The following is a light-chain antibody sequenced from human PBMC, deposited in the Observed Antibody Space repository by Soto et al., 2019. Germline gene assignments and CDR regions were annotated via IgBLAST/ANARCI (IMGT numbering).Light chain of an antibody. CDR3: CSYAGDYT. CDR1: SGDVGGFNY. CDR2: DVT. Sequence: QSALTQPRSVSGSPGQSVTISCTGASGDVGGFNYVSWYQRHPGKAPKLMIYDVTERPSGVPDRFSGSRSGNTASLTISGLQAEDEADYYCCSYAGDYTIAGGTQLTVL. V-gene: IGLV2-11*01. J-gene: IGLJ2*01.